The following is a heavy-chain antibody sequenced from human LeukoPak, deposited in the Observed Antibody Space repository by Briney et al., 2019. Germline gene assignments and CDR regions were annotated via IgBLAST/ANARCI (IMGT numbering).Heavy chain of an antibody. J-gene: IGHJ4*02. CDR3: ATSTSSPATPKDY. CDR2: ISGSGGST. V-gene: IGHV3-23*01. Sequence: PGGSLRLSCAASGFTFSSYSMNWVRQAPGKGLEWVSAISGSGGSTYYADSVKGRFTISRDNSKNTLYLQMNSLRAEDTAVYYCATSTSSPATPKDYWGQGTLVTVSS. CDR1: GFTFSSYS.